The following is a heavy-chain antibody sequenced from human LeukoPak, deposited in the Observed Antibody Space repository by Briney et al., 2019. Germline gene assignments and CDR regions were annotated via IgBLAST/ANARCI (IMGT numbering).Heavy chain of an antibody. V-gene: IGHV3-23*01. CDR2: ISGSGGST. Sequence: PGGSLRLSCAASGFTFSSYAMSWVREAPGKGLEWVSAISGSGGSTYYADSVKGRFTISRDNSKNTLYLQMNSLRAEDTAVYYCAKDIMTTVTTSADYWGQGTLVTVSS. D-gene: IGHD4-17*01. CDR1: GFTFSSYA. J-gene: IGHJ4*02. CDR3: AKDIMTTVTTSADY.